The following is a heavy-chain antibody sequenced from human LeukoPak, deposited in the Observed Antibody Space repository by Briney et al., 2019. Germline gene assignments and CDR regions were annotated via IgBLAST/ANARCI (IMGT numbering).Heavy chain of an antibody. CDR1: GGSISSSTYY. CDR2: MYYSGST. D-gene: IGHD1-14*01. V-gene: IGHV4-39*06. J-gene: IGHJ4*02. Sequence: SETLSLTCTVSGGSISSSTYYWGWIRQPPGKGLEWIGSMYYSGSTYYNPSLKSRVTISADTSKSQFALELASVTAADTAIYYCARVPLYRQDPFDFWGQGTLVTVSS. CDR3: ARVPLYRQDPFDF.